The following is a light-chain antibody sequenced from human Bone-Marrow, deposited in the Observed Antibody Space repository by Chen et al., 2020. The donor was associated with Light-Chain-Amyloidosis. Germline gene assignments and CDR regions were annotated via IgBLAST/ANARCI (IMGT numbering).Light chain of an antibody. J-gene: IGLJ3*02. Sequence: QSALTQPASVSGSPGQSITISCTGTSSHAGSYKFVSWYQQHPGKVPKLLIYEDNKRPPGIPNRFSGSKSGTPASLTIVGLQTDDEATYYCFSDGSGSDWMFGGGTNLTVL. V-gene: IGLV2-23*01. CDR1: SSHAGSYKF. CDR3: FSDGSGSDWM. CDR2: EDN.